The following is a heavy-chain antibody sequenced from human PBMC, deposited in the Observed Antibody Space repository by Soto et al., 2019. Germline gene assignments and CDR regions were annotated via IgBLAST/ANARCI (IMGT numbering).Heavy chain of an antibody. CDR3: VKDDGGDPSTATH. CDR2: ISGSGDRT. Sequence: EVQLLESGGGLVQPGGSLRLSCAASGITISNYPMSWVRQAPGKGLDWVSGISGSGDRTYYGDSAKGRFTISKDISKNSLALQLDILGVEDTAVYFCVKDDGGDPSTATHWSQGTLVTVSS. V-gene: IGHV3-23*01. CDR1: GITISNYP. D-gene: IGHD2-21*01. J-gene: IGHJ4*02.